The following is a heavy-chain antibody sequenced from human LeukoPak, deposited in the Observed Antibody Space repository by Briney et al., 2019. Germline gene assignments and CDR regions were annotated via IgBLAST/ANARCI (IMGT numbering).Heavy chain of an antibody. D-gene: IGHD6-13*01. CDR2: VVVGSGNT. J-gene: IGHJ2*01. Sequence: SVKVSCKASGFTFTSSAMQWVRQARGQRLEWIGWVVVGSGNTNYAQKFQERVTITRDMSTSTAYMELSSLRSEDTAVCYCAAAWGAAAGTGWYFDLWGRGTLVTVSS. CDR1: GFTFTSSA. V-gene: IGHV1-58*02. CDR3: AAAWGAAAGTGWYFDL.